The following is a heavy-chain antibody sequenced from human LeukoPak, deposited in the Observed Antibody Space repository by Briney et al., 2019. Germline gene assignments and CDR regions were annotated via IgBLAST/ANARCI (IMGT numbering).Heavy chain of an antibody. Sequence: SETLSLTCTVSGGSISSSSYYWSWIRQPPGKGLEWIGEINHSGSTNYNPSLKSRVTISVDTSKNQFSLKLSSVTAADTAVYYCARGRGVGYYYYMDVWGKGTTVTVSS. J-gene: IGHJ6*03. D-gene: IGHD2-8*01. CDR3: ARGRGVGYYYYMDV. CDR1: GGSISSSSYY. CDR2: INHSGST. V-gene: IGHV4-39*07.